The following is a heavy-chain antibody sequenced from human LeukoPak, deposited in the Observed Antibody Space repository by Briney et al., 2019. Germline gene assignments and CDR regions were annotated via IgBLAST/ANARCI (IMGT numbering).Heavy chain of an antibody. Sequence: GGSLRLSCAASGFTFSSYSMNWVRQAPGKGLEWVSYISRSSSTIYYADSVKGRFTISRDNSKNTLYLQMNSLRAEDTAVYYCAKDEGDSGYSGYDYRPSFDYWVQGTLVTVSS. V-gene: IGHV3-48*01. J-gene: IGHJ4*02. CDR1: GFTFSSYS. D-gene: IGHD5-12*01. CDR3: AKDEGDSGYSGYDYRPSFDY. CDR2: ISRSSSTI.